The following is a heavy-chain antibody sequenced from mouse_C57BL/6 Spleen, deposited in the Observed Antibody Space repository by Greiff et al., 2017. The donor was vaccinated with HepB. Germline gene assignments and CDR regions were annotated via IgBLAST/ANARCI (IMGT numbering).Heavy chain of an antibody. Sequence: VQLQQSGAELVRPGASVKLSCTASGYTFTSYGIRWVKQRTGQGLEWMGEISPRSGNTYYTEKFKGKATMTADKSSSTAYMELSSLPSEDSAVYFCARAYDGYPYYYAMDYWGQGTSVTVSS. CDR2: ISPRSGNT. CDR3: ARAYDGYPYYYAMDY. J-gene: IGHJ4*01. CDR1: GYTFTSYG. V-gene: IGHV1-81*01. D-gene: IGHD2-3*01.